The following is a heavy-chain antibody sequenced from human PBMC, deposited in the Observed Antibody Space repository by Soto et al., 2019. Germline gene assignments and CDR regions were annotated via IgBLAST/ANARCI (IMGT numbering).Heavy chain of an antibody. CDR3: ARQVLSSDWFDP. D-gene: IGHD3-10*01. V-gene: IGHV4-4*02. J-gene: IGHJ5*02. CDR2: MYHSGTT. CDR1: GTSISSTFW. Sequence: SETLSLTCVVSGTSISSTFWWTWVRQAPGKGLEWIGEMYHSGTTNYNPSLKSRVTISVDTSKNQFSLRLTSVTAADTAVYYYARQVLSSDWFDPWGQGTLVTVSS.